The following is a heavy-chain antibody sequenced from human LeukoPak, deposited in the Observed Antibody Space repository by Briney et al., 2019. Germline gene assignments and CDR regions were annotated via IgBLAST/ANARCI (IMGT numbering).Heavy chain of an antibody. CDR1: GFTFDDYA. V-gene: IGHV3-9*01. J-gene: IGHJ4*02. D-gene: IGHD4-17*01. CDR2: ISWNSGSI. CDR3: ARDRDYPRDQFDY. Sequence: GRSLRLSCAASGFTFDDYAMHWVRQAPGKGLEWVSGISWNSGSIGYADSVKGRFTISRDISRNTVYLQINSLRVEDTALYCCARDRDYPRDQFDYWGQGTLVTVSS.